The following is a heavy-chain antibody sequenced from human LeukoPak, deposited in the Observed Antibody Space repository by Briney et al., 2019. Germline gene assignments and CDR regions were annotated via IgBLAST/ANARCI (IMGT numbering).Heavy chain of an antibody. J-gene: IGHJ4*02. V-gene: IGHV3-30*02. CDR1: GFTFSSYG. D-gene: IGHD6-19*01. Sequence: PGGSLRLSCAASGFTFSSYGMHWVRQAPGKGLEWVAFIRYDGSNKYYADSVTGRFTISRDNSKNTLYLQMNSLRAEDTAVYYCAKGGTGIAVAGPFDYWGQGTLVTVSS. CDR2: IRYDGSNK. CDR3: AKGGTGIAVAGPFDY.